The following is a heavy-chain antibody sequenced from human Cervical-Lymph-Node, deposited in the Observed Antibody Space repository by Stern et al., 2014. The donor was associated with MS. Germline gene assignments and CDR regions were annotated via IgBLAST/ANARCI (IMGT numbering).Heavy chain of an antibody. Sequence: VQLVESGAEVKKPGASVKVSCKASGFSFTDYYMHWVRQAPGQGLEWMGWINPHSGGTTEAQKFQGRFTMTRDTAISTAYMELSRLRSDDTAVYYCAREGFPDYDRSGQLKGWFDPWGQGTLVTVSS. D-gene: IGHD3-22*01. V-gene: IGHV1-2*02. CDR3: AREGFPDYDRSGQLKGWFDP. CDR2: INPHSGGT. J-gene: IGHJ5*02. CDR1: GFSFTDYY.